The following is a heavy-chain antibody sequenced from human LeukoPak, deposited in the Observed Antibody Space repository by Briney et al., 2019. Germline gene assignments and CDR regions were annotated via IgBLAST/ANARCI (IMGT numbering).Heavy chain of an antibody. Sequence: SETLSLTCTVSGGSISSSSYYWGWIRQPPGKGLEWIGSIYYSGSTYYNPSLKSRVTISVDTSKNQFSLKLSSVTAADTAVYYCARSAAYCGGDCPPPRGFQHWGQGTLVTVSS. CDR2: IYYSGST. J-gene: IGHJ1*01. CDR3: ARSAAYCGGDCPPPRGFQH. D-gene: IGHD2-21*02. V-gene: IGHV4-39*07. CDR1: GGSISSSSYY.